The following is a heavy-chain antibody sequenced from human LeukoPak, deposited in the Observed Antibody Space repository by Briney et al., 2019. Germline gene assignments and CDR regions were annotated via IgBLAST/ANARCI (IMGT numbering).Heavy chain of an antibody. CDR1: GFTLSTNA. D-gene: IGHD6-6*01. CDR3: AKWKYSNSGIDDY. CDR2: ISGSGDNT. J-gene: IGHJ4*02. V-gene: IGHV3-23*01. Sequence: GGSLRLSCLTSGFTLSTNAMSWVRQVPGKGLEWVSVISGSGDNTYYADSVKGRFTISRDNSKNMLYLQMNSLRAEDTAVYHCAKWKYSNSGIDDYWGQGTLVTVSS.